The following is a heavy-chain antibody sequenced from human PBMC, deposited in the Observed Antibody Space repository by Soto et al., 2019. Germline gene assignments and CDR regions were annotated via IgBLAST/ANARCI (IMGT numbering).Heavy chain of an antibody. V-gene: IGHV1-69*01. Sequence: QVQLVQSGAEVKKPGSSVKVSCKASGGTFSSYAISWVLQAHGQGLEWMGGIIPIFGTANYAQKFQGRVTITADESTSTAYMELSSLRSEDTSVYYCARDYDFWSGYFHDAFDIWGQGTMVTVSS. CDR3: ARDYDFWSGYFHDAFDI. D-gene: IGHD3-3*01. CDR2: IIPIFGTA. J-gene: IGHJ3*02. CDR1: GGTFSSYA.